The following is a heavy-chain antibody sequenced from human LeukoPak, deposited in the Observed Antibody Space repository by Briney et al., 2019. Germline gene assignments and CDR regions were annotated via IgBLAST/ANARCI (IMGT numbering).Heavy chain of an antibody. V-gene: IGHV4-30-2*01. D-gene: IGHD3-9*01. CDR1: GGSISSGGYS. Sequence: PSETLSLTCAVSGGSISSGGYSWSWIRQPPGKGLEWIGYIYHSGSTYYNPSLKSRVTISVDRSKNQFSLKLSSVTAADTAVYYCARDLSQIDSRDYWGQGTLVTVSS. J-gene: IGHJ4*02. CDR2: IYHSGST. CDR3: ARDLSQIDSRDY.